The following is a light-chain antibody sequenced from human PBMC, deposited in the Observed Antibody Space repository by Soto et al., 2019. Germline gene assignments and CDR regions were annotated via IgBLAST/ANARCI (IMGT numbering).Light chain of an antibody. CDR1: QRLSSN. CDR2: GAS. J-gene: IGKJ1*01. V-gene: IGKV3-20*01. Sequence: EIVRTQSPATLSGSPGERATLSCRASQRLSSNLAWYQQKPGQAPRLLIYGASRRATGIPDRFTGSGSGTDFTLTISRLEPEDFAVYYCQQYVSSPWAFGQGTKVDIK. CDR3: QQYVSSPWA.